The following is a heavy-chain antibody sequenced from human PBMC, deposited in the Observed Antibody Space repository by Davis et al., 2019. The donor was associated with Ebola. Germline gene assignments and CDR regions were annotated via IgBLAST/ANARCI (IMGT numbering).Heavy chain of an antibody. CDR2: IYYSGST. D-gene: IGHD3-16*02. Sequence: MPSETLSLTCTVSGGSISSSSYYWGWIRQPPGKGLEWIGSIYYSGSTYYNPSLKSRVTISVDKSKNQFSLKLSSVTAADTAVYYCARGDDYIWGSYRFDYWGQGTLVTVSS. CDR1: GGSISSSSYY. CDR3: ARGDDYIWGSYRFDY. J-gene: IGHJ4*02. V-gene: IGHV4-39*07.